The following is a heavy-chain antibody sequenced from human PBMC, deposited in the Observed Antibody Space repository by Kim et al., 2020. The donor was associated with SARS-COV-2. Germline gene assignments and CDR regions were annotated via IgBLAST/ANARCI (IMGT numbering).Heavy chain of an antibody. J-gene: IGHJ4*02. V-gene: IGHV7-4-1*02. D-gene: IGHD5-18*01. CDR3: ARGLIVDTAMALFDY. Sequence: QGFTGRFVFSVDTSVSTAYLQISSLKAEDTAVYYCARGLIVDTAMALFDYWGQGTLVTVSS.